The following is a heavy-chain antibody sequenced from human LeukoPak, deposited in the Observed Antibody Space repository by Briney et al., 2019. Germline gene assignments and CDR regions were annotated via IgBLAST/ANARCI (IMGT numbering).Heavy chain of an antibody. CDR1: GFTFGSYW. D-gene: IGHD2-2*01. CDR3: ARLPAYCSSTSCYYDY. J-gene: IGHJ4*02. V-gene: IGHV3-74*01. CDR2: INTDGGST. Sequence: GGSLRLSCAASGFTFGSYWMHWVRQAPGKGLVWVSRINTDGGSTTYADSVKGRFTISRDNAKNSLFLQMNSLRAEDTAVYYCARLPAYCSSTSCYYDYWGQGTLVTVSS.